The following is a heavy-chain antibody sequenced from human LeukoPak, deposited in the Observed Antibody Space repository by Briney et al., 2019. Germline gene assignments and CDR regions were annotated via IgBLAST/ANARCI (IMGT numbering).Heavy chain of an antibody. CDR2: IKEDGSEK. J-gene: IGHJ4*02. CDR3: ARLTLSANDWCYDY. V-gene: IGHV3-7*01. D-gene: IGHD5-12*01. Sequence: PGGSLRLSCAASGFTFTAYWMGWVRQAPGKGLEWVASIKEDGSEKYYVDSVKGRFTISRDNAKNSLYLQMNSLRAEDTAVYYCARLTLSANDWCYDYRGQGTLVTVSS. CDR1: GFTFTAYW.